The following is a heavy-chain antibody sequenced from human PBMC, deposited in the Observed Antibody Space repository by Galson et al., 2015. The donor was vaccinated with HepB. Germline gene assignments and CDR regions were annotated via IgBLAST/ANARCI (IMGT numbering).Heavy chain of an antibody. V-gene: IGHV4-30-4*01. D-gene: IGHD2-2*01. Sequence: TLSLTCTVSGGSISSGDYYWSWIRQPPGKGLEWIGYIYYSGSTYYNPSLKSRVTISVDTSKNQFSLKLSSVTAADTAVYYCARDLVVPAAIQYYYYGMDVWGQGTTVTVSS. CDR2: IYYSGST. CDR1: GGSISSGDYY. J-gene: IGHJ6*02. CDR3: ARDLVVPAAIQYYYYGMDV.